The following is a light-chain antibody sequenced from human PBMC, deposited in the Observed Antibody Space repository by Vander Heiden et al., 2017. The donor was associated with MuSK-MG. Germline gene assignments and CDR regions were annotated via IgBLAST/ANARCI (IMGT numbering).Light chain of an antibody. CDR3: QSYDSSLSGPVV. CDR1: SSNIGAGYD. Sequence: QSVLTQPPSVSGAPGQRVTISCTGSSSNIGAGYDVHGYQQLPGTAPKLLIYGNSNRPSGVPDRFSGSKSGTSASLAITGLQAEDEADYYCQSYDSSLSGPVVFGGGTKLTVL. CDR2: GNS. V-gene: IGLV1-40*01. J-gene: IGLJ2*01.